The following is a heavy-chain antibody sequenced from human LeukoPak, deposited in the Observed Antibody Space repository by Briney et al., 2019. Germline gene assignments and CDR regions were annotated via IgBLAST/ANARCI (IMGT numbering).Heavy chain of an antibody. CDR3: ARERGDFWSGYYTSLGY. D-gene: IGHD3-3*01. J-gene: IGHJ4*02. V-gene: IGHV3-74*01. CDR1: GFTFSSYW. Sequence: GGSLRLSCAASGFTFSSYWMHWVRQAPGKGLVWVSRINSDGSSTSYADPVKGRFTISRDNAKNTLYLQMNSLRAEDTAVYYCARERGDFWSGYYTSLGYWGQGTLVTVSS. CDR2: INSDGSST.